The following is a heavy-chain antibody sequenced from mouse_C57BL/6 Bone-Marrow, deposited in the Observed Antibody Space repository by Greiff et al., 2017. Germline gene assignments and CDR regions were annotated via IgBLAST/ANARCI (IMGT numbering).Heavy chain of an antibody. CDR3: LITTVVDTDY. CDR1: GFNIKDDY. D-gene: IGHD1-1*01. J-gene: IGHJ2*01. Sequence: VQLQQSGAELVRPGASVKLSCTASGFNIKDDYMHWVKQRPEQGLEWIGWIDPENGDTEYASKFQGKAAITADTSSNTAYLQLSITTSEDTAVYYCLITTVVDTDYWGKGTTLTVSS. CDR2: IDPENGDT. V-gene: IGHV14-4*01.